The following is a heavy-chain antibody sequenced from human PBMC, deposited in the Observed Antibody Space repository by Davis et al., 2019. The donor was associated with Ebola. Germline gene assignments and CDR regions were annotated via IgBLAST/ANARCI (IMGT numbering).Heavy chain of an antibody. CDR1: GFTFSGSR. CDR3: ARQRTCPDY. CDR2: ITADGSRT. Sequence: PGGSLRLSCSASGFTFSGSRMHWVRQTPGKGLVWVSYITADGSRTNYADSVKGRFTISRDNAKNTLYLQMNSLRAEDTAVYYCARQRTCPDYWGQGTLVTVSS. J-gene: IGHJ4*02. D-gene: IGHD5/OR15-5a*01. V-gene: IGHV3-74*01.